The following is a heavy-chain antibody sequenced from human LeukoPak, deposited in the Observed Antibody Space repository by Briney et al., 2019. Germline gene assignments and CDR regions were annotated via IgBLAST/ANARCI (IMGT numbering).Heavy chain of an antibody. Sequence: SQTLSLTCAVSGDSFSSNSAAWHWIRQSPSRGLEWLGRTYYKSKWYNDYALSVKSRITINPDTSKNQFSLKLSSVTAADTAVYYCARALRQIVVVPAAMATYYYMDVWGKGTTVTVSS. D-gene: IGHD2-2*01. V-gene: IGHV6-1*01. CDR1: GDSFSSNSAA. CDR3: ARALRQIVVVPAAMATYYYMDV. CDR2: TYYKSKWYN. J-gene: IGHJ6*03.